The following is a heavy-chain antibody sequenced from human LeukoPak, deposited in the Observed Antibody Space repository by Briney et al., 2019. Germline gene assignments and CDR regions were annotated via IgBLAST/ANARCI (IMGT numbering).Heavy chain of an antibody. J-gene: IGHJ5*02. CDR2: IYSGGST. CDR3: ARNYYGSGSRFDP. D-gene: IGHD3-10*01. CDR1: GIIVGSNY. V-gene: IGHV3-53*01. Sequence: GSLRLSRAASGIIVGSNYMSWVRQAPGKGLEWVSVIYSGGSTYYADSVKGRFTISRDSSKNTLYLQMNSLRAEDTAVYYCARNYYGSGSRFDPWGQGTLVTVSS.